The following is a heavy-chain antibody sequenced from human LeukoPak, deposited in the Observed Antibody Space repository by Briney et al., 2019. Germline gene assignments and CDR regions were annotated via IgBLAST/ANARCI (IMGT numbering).Heavy chain of an antibody. V-gene: IGHV3-23*01. Sequence: PGGSLRLSCAASGFTFSSYAMSWVRQAPGKGLEWVSAISGSGGSTYYADSVKGRFTISRDNSKNTLYLQMNSLRAEDTAVYYCAKVSGARYCSGGSCYTAFDIWGQGTMVTVSS. D-gene: IGHD2-15*01. CDR3: AKVSGARYCSGGSCYTAFDI. J-gene: IGHJ3*02. CDR2: ISGSGGST. CDR1: GFTFSSYA.